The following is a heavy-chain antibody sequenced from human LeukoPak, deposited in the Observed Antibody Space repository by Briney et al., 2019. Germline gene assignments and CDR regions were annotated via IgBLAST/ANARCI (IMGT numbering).Heavy chain of an antibody. CDR2: IIPIFGTA. Sequence: ASVKVSCKASGGTFSSYAISWVRQAPGQGLEWMGGIIPIFGTANYAQKFQGRVTITADESTSTAYMELSSLRSEDTVVYYCARDYSPYCSSTSCPYFWGQGTLVTVSS. J-gene: IGHJ4*02. D-gene: IGHD2-2*01. CDR1: GGTFSSYA. CDR3: ARDYSPYCSSTSCPYF. V-gene: IGHV1-69*13.